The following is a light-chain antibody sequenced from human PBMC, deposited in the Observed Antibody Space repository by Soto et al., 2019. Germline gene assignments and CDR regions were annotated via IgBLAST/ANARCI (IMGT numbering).Light chain of an antibody. CDR2: GNS. Sequence: HSVLTQPPSVSGAPGQRVTISCTGSSSNIGAGYDVHWYQQLPGTAPKLLIYGNSNRHSGVPDRFSGSKSGTSASLAITGLQAEDEADYYCQSYDSSLSGRVVFGGGTKLTVL. J-gene: IGLJ2*01. CDR3: QSYDSSLSGRVV. CDR1: SSNIGAGYD. V-gene: IGLV1-40*01.